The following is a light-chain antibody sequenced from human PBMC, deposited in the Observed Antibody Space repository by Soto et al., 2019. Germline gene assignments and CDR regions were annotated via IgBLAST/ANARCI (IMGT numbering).Light chain of an antibody. CDR3: QQRSNWPLT. CDR1: QTVGTS. J-gene: IGKJ3*01. V-gene: IGKV3-11*01. CDR2: DTS. Sequence: EIVLAQSPGTLSLSPGERATLSCRASQTVGTSLAWFQQKPGQAPRLLIFDTSNRATGIPARFSGRGSGTDFTLTISSLEPEDFAVYSCQQRSNWPLTFGPGTKVDI.